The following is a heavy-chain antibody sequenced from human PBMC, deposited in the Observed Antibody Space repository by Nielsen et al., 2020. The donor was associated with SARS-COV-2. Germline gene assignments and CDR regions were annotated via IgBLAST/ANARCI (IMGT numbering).Heavy chain of an antibody. Sequence: SETLSLTCTVSGGSISTYYWSWIRQSPGKGLEWIGYIYYSGNTNYNPSLKSRVTISVDPSKNQFSLKLSSVTAADTAVYYCARGDYTSISPYYYYQYMDVWGKGTTVTVSS. D-gene: IGHD4-11*01. CDR1: GGSISTYY. CDR2: IYYSGNT. CDR3: ARGDYTSISPYYYYQYMDV. V-gene: IGHV4-59*13. J-gene: IGHJ6*03.